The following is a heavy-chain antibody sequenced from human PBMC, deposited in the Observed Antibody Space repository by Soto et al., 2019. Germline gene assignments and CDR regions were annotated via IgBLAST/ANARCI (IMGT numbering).Heavy chain of an antibody. CDR1: GFTFSSYA. Sequence: PGGSLRLSCAASGFTFSSYAMHWVRQAPGKGLEWVAVISYDGSNKYYADSVKGRFTISRDNSKNTLYLQMNSLRAEDTAVYYCARPPTVDMKSTTFDYWGQGTLVTVSS. V-gene: IGHV3-30-3*01. D-gene: IGHD5-12*01. J-gene: IGHJ4*02. CDR2: ISYDGSNK. CDR3: ARPPTVDMKSTTFDY.